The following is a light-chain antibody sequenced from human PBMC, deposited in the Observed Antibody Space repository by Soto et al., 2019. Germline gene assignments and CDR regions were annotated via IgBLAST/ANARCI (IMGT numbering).Light chain of an antibody. CDR3: SSYANIRVF. CDR1: NSYIGSYNY. Sequence: QSVLTQPASVSGSPGQSITISCTGTNSYIGSYNYVSWYQQHPGKAPKLLIYEVSNRPSGISNRFSGSKSGNTASLTISWLQAEDEADYYCSSYANIRVFFGGGTKLTVL. J-gene: IGLJ2*01. V-gene: IGLV2-14*01. CDR2: EVS.